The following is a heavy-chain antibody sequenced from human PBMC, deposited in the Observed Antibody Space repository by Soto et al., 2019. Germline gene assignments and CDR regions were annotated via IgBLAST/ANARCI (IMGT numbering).Heavy chain of an antibody. V-gene: IGHV4-4*07. CDR2: IYTSGST. Sequence: SETLSLTCTVSGGSISSYYWSWIRQPAGKGLEWIGRIYTSGSTNYNPSLKSRVTMSVDTSKNQFSLKLSSVTAADTAVYYCARDLDSGSYYYYYGMDVWGQGTTVTVSS. CDR3: ARDLDSGSYYYYYGMDV. J-gene: IGHJ6*02. D-gene: IGHD1-26*01. CDR1: GGSISSYY.